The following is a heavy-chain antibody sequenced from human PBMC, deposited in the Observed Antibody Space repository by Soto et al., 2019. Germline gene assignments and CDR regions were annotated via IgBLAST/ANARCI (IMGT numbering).Heavy chain of an antibody. D-gene: IGHD3-22*01. CDR1: GGTFSSYA. CDR2: IIPIFGTA. J-gene: IGHJ4*02. Sequence: SVEVSCKASGGTFSSYAISWVRQAPGQGLEWMGGIIPIFGTANYAQKFQGRVTITADESTSTAYMELSSLRSEDTAVYYCARSEVYDSSGYPRMGYYFDYWGQGTLVTVSS. V-gene: IGHV1-69*13. CDR3: ARSEVYDSSGYPRMGYYFDY.